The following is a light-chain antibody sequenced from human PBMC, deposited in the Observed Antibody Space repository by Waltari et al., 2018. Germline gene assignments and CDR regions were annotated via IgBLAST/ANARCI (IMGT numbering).Light chain of an antibody. CDR3: HQYYKTPPT. J-gene: IGKJ1*01. V-gene: IGKV4-1*01. Sequence: DIVMTQSPDSLAVSLGERATLHCTSSQSVLYSSDNKNYLAWYQQKPGQPPHLLIYWASTRESGVPDRFSGSGSGTDFTLTISNLQAEDVAVYYCHQYYKTPPTFGQGTKVEIK. CDR2: WAS. CDR1: QSVLYSSDNKNY.